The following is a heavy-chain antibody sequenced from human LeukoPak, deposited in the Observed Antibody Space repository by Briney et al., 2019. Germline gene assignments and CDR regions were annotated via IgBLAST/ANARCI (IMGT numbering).Heavy chain of an antibody. D-gene: IGHD3-10*01. Sequence: PSETLSLTCAVYGGSFSGHYWSWIRQPPGKGLEWIGEINHSGSTNYNPSLKSRVTISVDTSKNQFSLKMSSVTAADTAVYYCARKELRTFDYWGQGTLVTVSS. J-gene: IGHJ4*02. CDR3: ARKELRTFDY. CDR2: INHSGST. V-gene: IGHV4-34*01. CDR1: GGSFSGHY.